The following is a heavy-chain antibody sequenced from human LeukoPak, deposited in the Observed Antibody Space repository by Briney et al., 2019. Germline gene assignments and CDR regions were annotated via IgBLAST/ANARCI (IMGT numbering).Heavy chain of an antibody. Sequence: PGRSLRVSCAASGFTFSSYGMHWVRQAPGKGLEWVAVIWYDGSNKYYADSVKGRFTISRDNSKNTLYLQMNSLRAEDTAVYYCARAPGYYYYGMDVWGQGTTVTVSS. CDR1: GFTFSSYG. J-gene: IGHJ6*02. CDR3: ARAPGYYYYGMDV. V-gene: IGHV3-33*01. CDR2: IWYDGSNK.